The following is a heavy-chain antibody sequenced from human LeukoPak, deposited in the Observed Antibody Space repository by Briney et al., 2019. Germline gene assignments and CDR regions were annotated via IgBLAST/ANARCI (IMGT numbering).Heavy chain of an antibody. CDR1: GGTFSSYA. CDR2: IVPIFGTA. V-gene: IGHV1-69*05. D-gene: IGHD4-17*01. J-gene: IGHJ4*02. Sequence: GASVKVSCKASGGTFSSYAISWVRQAPGQGLEWMGRIVPIFGTANYAQKFQGRVTITTDESTSTAYMELSSLRSEDTAVYYCATLTTVTPGHFDYWGQGTLVTVSS. CDR3: ATLTTVTPGHFDY.